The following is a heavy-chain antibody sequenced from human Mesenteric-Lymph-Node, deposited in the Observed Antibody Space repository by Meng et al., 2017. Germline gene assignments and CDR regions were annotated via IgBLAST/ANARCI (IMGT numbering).Heavy chain of an antibody. CDR3: ARVEVGITSGDY. Sequence: QAQLGQSGGELKKPGASVKVSCKASGYTFTNYGITWVRQAPGQGLEWMGWINAYNGDTNYAQTLQGRVTMTTDTSTSTAYMELRSLRSDDTAVYYCARVEVGITSGDYWGQGTLVTVSS. J-gene: IGHJ4*02. D-gene: IGHD1-26*01. V-gene: IGHV1-18*01. CDR2: INAYNGDT. CDR1: GYTFTNYG.